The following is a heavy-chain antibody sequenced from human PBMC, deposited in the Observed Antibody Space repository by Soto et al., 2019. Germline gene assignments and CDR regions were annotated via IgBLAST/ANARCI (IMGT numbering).Heavy chain of an antibody. Sequence: TLSLTCTVSGGSISSGDYYWSWIRQPPVKGLEWIGYIYYSGSTYYNPSLKSRVTISVDTSKNQFSLKLSSVTAADTAVYYCARDGYLASPFDYWGQGTLVTVSS. CDR2: IYYSGST. J-gene: IGHJ4*02. CDR1: GGSISSGDYY. CDR3: ARDGYLASPFDY. V-gene: IGHV4-30-4*01. D-gene: IGHD1-1*01.